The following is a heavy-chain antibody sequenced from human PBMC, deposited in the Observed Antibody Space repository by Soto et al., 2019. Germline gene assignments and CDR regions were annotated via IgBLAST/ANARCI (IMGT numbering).Heavy chain of an antibody. J-gene: IGHJ4*02. Sequence: SVKVSCRAAGHPFTGYYMHWVRQAPGQGLEWMGWINPSSGGTNYAQKFQGRVTMTRDTSISTAYMELSRLRSDDTDVYYCARDHLQQLVSGDDYWGQGTLVTVYS. CDR1: GHPFTGYY. CDR3: ARDHLQQLVSGDDY. CDR2: INPSSGGT. D-gene: IGHD6-13*01. V-gene: IGHV1-2*02.